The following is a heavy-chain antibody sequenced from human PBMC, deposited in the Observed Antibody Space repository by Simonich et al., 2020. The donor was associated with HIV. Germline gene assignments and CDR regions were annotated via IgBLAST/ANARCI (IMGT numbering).Heavy chain of an antibody. CDR2: INHSGRT. D-gene: IGHD3-22*01. CDR1: GGSFSGYY. CDR3: ARRGPRYYDSSGYYSR. Sequence: QVQLQQWGAGLLKPSETLSLTCAVYGGSFSGYYWSWNRQPPGKGLEWLGEINHSGRTNYNPSLKSRGTISVDTSKNQFSLKLSSVTAADTAVYYCARRGPRYYDSSGYYSRWGQGTLVTVSS. V-gene: IGHV4-34*01. J-gene: IGHJ4*02.